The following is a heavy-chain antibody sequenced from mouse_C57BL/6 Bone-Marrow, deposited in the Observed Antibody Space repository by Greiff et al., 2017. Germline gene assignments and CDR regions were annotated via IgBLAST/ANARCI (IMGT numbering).Heavy chain of an antibody. J-gene: IGHJ4*01. CDR3: TREGGDGYYAMDY. CDR2: ISSGGDYI. Sequence: DVHLVESGEGLVKPGGSLKLSCAASGFTFSSYAMSWVRQTPEKRLEWVAYISSGGDYIYYADTVKGRFTISRDNARNTLYLQMSSLKSEDTAMYYCTREGGDGYYAMDYWGQGTSVTVSS. D-gene: IGHD2-3*01. V-gene: IGHV5-9-1*02. CDR1: GFTFSSYA.